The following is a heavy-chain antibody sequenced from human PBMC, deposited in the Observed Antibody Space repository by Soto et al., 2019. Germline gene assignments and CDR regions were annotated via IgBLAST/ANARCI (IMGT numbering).Heavy chain of an antibody. Sequence: QVQLVESGGGVVQPGRSLRLSCAASGFTFSSYGMHWVRQAPGKGLEWVAVIWYDGSNKYYADSVKGRFTISRDNSKNPLYLQMNSLRAEDTAVYYCAREWRAAAGRTPHCYYYYGIDVWGQGTTVTVSS. J-gene: IGHJ6*02. V-gene: IGHV3-33*01. CDR2: IWYDGSNK. CDR1: GFTFSSYG. D-gene: IGHD6-13*01. CDR3: AREWRAAAGRTPHCYYYYGIDV.